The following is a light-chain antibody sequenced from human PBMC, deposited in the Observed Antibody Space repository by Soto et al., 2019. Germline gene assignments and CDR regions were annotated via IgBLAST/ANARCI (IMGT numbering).Light chain of an antibody. CDR1: QDISVY. CDR2: SAS. J-gene: IGKJ5*01. V-gene: IGKV1-27*01. Sequence: DIQMTQSPSSLSASVGDRVTITCRASQDISVYLAWYQQKPGKVPKLLIYSASTLQSGVPSRFRGSGSGTDVTLTISSLQPEDVATYFCQKFNTAPLTFGQGTRLEIK. CDR3: QKFNTAPLT.